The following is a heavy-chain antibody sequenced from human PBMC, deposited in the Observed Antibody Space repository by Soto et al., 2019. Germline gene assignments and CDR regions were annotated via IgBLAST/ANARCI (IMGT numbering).Heavy chain of an antibody. D-gene: IGHD3-3*01. J-gene: IGHJ4*02. Sequence: SVKVSCKASGGTLSSFINYPINWVRQAPGQGLEWMGGIVPNVGTVNYAQKFQGRVTITADKSTGTAYMELSSLRSEDTALYYCARRDTSGFLRYFDNWGQGTLVTAPQ. CDR1: GGTLSSFINYP. V-gene: IGHV1-69*06. CDR3: ARRDTSGFLRYFDN. CDR2: IVPNVGTV.